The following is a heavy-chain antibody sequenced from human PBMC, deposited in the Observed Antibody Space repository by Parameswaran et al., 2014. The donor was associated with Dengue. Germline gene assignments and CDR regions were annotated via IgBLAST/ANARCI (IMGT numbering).Heavy chain of an antibody. D-gene: IGHD1-1*01. V-gene: IGHV1-46*01. J-gene: IGHJ5*02. CDR2: INPSGGST. Sequence: WVRQAPGQGLEWMGIINPSGGSTSYAQKFQGRVTMTRDTSTSTVYMELSSLRSEDTAVYYCAREFGSAGPERLKWRRIGDWFDPWGQGTLVTVSS. CDR3: AREFGSAGPERLKWRRIGDWFDP.